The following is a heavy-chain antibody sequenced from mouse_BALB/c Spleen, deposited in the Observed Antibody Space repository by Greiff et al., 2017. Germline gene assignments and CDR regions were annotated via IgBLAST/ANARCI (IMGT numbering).Heavy chain of an antibody. CDR2: ISSGGSYT. D-gene: IGHD2-1*01. CDR3: ARRSYGNYAMDY. Sequence: EVNVVESGGGLVKPGGSLKLSCAASGFTFSSYAMSWVRQTPEKRLEWVATISSGGSYTYYPDSVKGRFTISRDNAKNTLYLQMSSLRSEDTAMYCGARRSYGNYAMDYWGQGTSVTVSS. J-gene: IGHJ4*01. V-gene: IGHV5-9-3*01. CDR1: GFTFSSYA.